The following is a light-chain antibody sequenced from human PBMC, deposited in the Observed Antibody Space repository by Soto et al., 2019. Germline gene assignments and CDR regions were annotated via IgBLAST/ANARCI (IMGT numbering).Light chain of an antibody. V-gene: IGLV1-40*01. CDR1: NANIGEGYD. CDR3: QSYDTSLDVV. Sequence: QSVLTQPPSVSGAPGQRVTLSCTGSNANIGEGYDVQWYQQSPGTAPKLLIYDSTYRPSGVPDRFSGSKSGTSASLAITGLQAEDESNYYCQSYDTSLDVVFGGGTQLPVL. CDR2: DST. J-gene: IGLJ3*02.